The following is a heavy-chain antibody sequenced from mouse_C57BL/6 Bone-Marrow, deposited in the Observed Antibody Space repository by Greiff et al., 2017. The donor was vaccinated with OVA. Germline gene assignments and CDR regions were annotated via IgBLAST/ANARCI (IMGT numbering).Heavy chain of an antibody. J-gene: IGHJ4*01. Sequence: EVKLVESGEGLVKPGGSLKLSCAASGFTFSSYAMSWVRQTPEKRLEWVAYISSGGDYIYYADTVKGRFTISRDNARNTLYLQMSSLKSEDTAMYYCTRASPEGAMDYWGQGTSVTVSS. V-gene: IGHV5-9-1*02. CDR3: TRASPEGAMDY. D-gene: IGHD6-1*01. CDR2: ISSGGDYI. CDR1: GFTFSSYA.